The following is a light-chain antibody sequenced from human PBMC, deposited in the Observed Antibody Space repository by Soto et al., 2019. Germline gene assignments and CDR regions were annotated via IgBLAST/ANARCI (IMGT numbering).Light chain of an antibody. J-gene: IGKJ3*01. V-gene: IGKV1-5*01. CDR2: DAS. Sequence: DIQMTQSPSTLSAFVGDRVTITCRASQSIGSWLAWYQQKPGKAPKLLIYDASSLESGVPSRFSGSGSGTEFTLTISSLQPDDFASYTFQQYHTLPFTFGPGTKVDSK. CDR3: QQYHTLPFT. CDR1: QSIGSW.